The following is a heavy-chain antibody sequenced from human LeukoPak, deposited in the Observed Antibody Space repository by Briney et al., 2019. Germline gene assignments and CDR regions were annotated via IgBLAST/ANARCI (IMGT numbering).Heavy chain of an antibody. Sequence: SQTLSLTCTVSGGSISSGSYYWSWIRQPAGKGLEWIGHIYPSGGTNYNPSLKSRVTISVDRSKNQFSLKLSSVTAADTAVYYCARGSYDFWSGYYTYWGQGTLVTVSS. CDR3: ARGSYDFWSGYYTY. J-gene: IGHJ4*02. D-gene: IGHD3-3*01. CDR2: IYPSGGT. CDR1: GGSISSGSYY. V-gene: IGHV4-61*09.